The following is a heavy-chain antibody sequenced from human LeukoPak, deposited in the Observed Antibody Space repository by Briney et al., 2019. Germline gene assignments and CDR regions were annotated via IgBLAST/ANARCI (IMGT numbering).Heavy chain of an antibody. J-gene: IGHJ5*02. V-gene: IGHV4-59*10. D-gene: IGHD1-26*01. CDR1: GGSFSGYY. Sequence: SETLSLTCAVYGGSFSGYYWSWIRQPAGKGLEWIGRIYTSGSTNYNPSLKSRVTISVDTSKNQFSLKLSSVTAADTAVYYCARALATTSGSYYVGTGDWFDPWGQGTLVTVSS. CDR2: IYTSGST. CDR3: ARALATTSGSYYVGTGDWFDP.